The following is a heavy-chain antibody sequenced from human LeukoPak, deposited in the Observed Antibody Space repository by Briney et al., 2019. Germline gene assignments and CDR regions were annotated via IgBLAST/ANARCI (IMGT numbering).Heavy chain of an antibody. D-gene: IGHD4-11*01. CDR1: GYTFTSYG. V-gene: IGHV1-18*01. Sequence: ASVTVSFKASGYTFTSYGISWVRQAPGQGREWMGWISAYDGNTNYAQKLQGRVTMTTDTSTSTAYMELRSLRSDDTAVYYCAREWETTVFGYWGQGTLVTVSS. J-gene: IGHJ4*02. CDR2: ISAYDGNT. CDR3: AREWETTVFGY.